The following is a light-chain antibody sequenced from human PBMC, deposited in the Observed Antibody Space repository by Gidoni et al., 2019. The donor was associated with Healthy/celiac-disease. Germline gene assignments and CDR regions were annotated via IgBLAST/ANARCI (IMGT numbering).Light chain of an antibody. CDR2: GAS. J-gene: IGKJ1*01. Sequence: EIVLTHSPATLSVSPGERATLSCRASQSVSSNVAWYQQKPGQAPRLLIYGASTRATGMPARFSGSGSGTEFTLTISSLQSEDFAVYYCQQYNNWPRTFXQXTKVEIK. V-gene: IGKV3-15*01. CDR1: QSVSSN. CDR3: QQYNNWPRT.